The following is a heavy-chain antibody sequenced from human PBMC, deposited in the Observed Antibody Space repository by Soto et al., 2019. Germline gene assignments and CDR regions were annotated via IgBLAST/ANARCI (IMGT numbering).Heavy chain of an antibody. D-gene: IGHD6-19*01. J-gene: IGHJ6*02. V-gene: IGHV3-30*18. Sequence: SLRLSCAASGFTFSSYGMHWVRQAPGKGLEWVAVISYDGSNKYYADSVKGRFTISRDNSKNTLYLQMNSLRTEDTAVYYCAKDIAVAGAPGYYYYGMDVWGQGTTVTVSS. CDR3: AKDIAVAGAPGYYYYGMDV. CDR1: GFTFSSYG. CDR2: ISYDGSNK.